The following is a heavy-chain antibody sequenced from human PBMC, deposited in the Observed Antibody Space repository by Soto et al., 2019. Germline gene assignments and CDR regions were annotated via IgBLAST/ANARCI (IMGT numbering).Heavy chain of an antibody. CDR2: IYHGVST. Sequence: SETLSLTCAVSGYSISSGYYWGWLRQPPGKGLEWIGSIYHGVSTYYNPSLNSRVTLSIDMTNNHVSLILNSVTAADTAVYYCDRVGPWVPYYYDSSPYTFENWFDPWGQGTMMTVYS. CDR1: GYSISSGYY. CDR3: DRVGPWVPYYYDSSPYTFENWFDP. J-gene: IGHJ5*02. V-gene: IGHV4-38-2*01. D-gene: IGHD3-22*01.